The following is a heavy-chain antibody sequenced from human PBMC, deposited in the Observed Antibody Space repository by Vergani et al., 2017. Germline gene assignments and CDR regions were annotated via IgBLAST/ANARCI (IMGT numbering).Heavy chain of an antibody. V-gene: IGHV3-30*03. CDR2: ISYDGTQK. CDR3: ATKSCGTPGCQIGYFRE. CDR1: GFTFSYYG. J-gene: IGHJ1*01. D-gene: IGHD1-1*01. Sequence: QVQLVESGGGVVQPGRSLRLSCAASGFTFSYYGMHWVRQAPGKGLEWVAVISYDGTQKYYADSVKGRFTIPRDNSKNTLYLQMNSLRTEDTAVYYCATKSCGTPGCQIGYFREWGQGTMVTVSS.